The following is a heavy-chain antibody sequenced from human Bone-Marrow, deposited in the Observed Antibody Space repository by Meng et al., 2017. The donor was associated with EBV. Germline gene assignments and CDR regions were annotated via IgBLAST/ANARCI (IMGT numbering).Heavy chain of an antibody. V-gene: IGHV1-8*01. D-gene: IGHD3-10*01. CDR1: GYTFTRYD. Sequence: QVQPVQSGAEVKKPRASVKVSCKASGYTFTRYDINWVRQATGQGLEWMGWMDPNSGNTGFAQKFQGRVTMTRNTSISTAYMELSALTSEDTAVYYCARDVYASGTYRADPWGQGTLVTVSS. CDR2: MDPNSGNT. J-gene: IGHJ5*02. CDR3: ARDVYASGTYRADP.